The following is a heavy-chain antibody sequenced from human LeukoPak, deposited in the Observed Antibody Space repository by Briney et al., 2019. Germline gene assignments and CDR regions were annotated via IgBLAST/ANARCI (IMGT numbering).Heavy chain of an antibody. V-gene: IGHV4-61*02. D-gene: IGHD4-17*01. CDR2: IYTSGST. CDR3: ARYDYGDYGCFDY. J-gene: IGHJ4*02. Sequence: PSETLSLTCTVSGYSISSGYYWSWIRQPAGKGLEWIGRIYTSGSTNYNPSLKSRVTISVDTSKNQFSLKLSSVTAADTAVYYCARYDYGDYGCFDYWGQGTLVTVSS. CDR1: GYSISSGYY.